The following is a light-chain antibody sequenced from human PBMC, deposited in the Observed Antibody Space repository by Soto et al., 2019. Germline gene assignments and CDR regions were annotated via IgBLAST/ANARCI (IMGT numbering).Light chain of an antibody. CDR2: DAS. CDR1: QSISSW. J-gene: IGKJ4*01. V-gene: IGKV1-5*01. CDR3: QQFRSYPLT. Sequence: DIQMTQSPSTLSASVGDRVTITFRASQSISSWLAWYQQKPGQAPRLLIYDASSRATGIPDRFSGGESGTEFTLTISRLEPEDFAVYYCQQFRSYPLTFGRGTKVDIK.